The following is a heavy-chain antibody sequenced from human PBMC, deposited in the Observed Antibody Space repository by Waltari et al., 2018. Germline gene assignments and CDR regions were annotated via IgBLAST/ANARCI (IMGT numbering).Heavy chain of an antibody. Sequence: QVQLQQWGAGLLKPSETLSLTCAVYGGSFSGYYWSWIRQPPGKGLEWIGEINHSGSTNYNPFLKSRVTISVDTSRNQFSLKLSSVTAADTAVYYCARRAAVAAAGRYYYYYYMDVWGKGTTVTVSS. D-gene: IGHD6-13*01. J-gene: IGHJ6*03. CDR3: ARRAAVAAAGRYYYYYYMDV. CDR1: GGSFSGYY. CDR2: INHSGST. V-gene: IGHV4-34*01.